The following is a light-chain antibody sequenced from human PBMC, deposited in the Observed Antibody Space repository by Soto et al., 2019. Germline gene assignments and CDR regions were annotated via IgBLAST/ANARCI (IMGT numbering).Light chain of an antibody. Sequence: DSQMIQSAASLTASVGARVTITCRASQSISSYLNWYQQKPWKAPKLLIYAASSLQSGVPSRFSGSGSGTDFTLTISSLQPEDFATYYCQQSYSTPPITFGQGTRLEI. CDR3: QQSYSTPPIT. CDR2: AAS. J-gene: IGKJ5*01. V-gene: IGKV1-39*01. CDR1: QSISSY.